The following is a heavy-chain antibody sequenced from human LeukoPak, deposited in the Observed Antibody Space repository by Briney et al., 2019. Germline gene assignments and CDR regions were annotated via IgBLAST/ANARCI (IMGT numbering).Heavy chain of an antibody. CDR3: ARVTGGANFDH. CDR1: GHTFTRYY. Sequence: GASVKVSCKASGHTFTRYYIHWVRQAPAQGLEWMGVINPGSGNTNYAQKFQDRVTMTRDTSTGTVYMELSSLRSEDTAVYFCARVTGGANFDHWGQGTLVTVSS. V-gene: IGHV1-46*01. D-gene: IGHD1-14*01. CDR2: INPGSGNT. J-gene: IGHJ4*02.